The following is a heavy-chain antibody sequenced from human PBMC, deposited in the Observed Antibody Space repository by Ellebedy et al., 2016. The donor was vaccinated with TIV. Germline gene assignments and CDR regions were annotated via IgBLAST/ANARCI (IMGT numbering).Heavy chain of an antibody. Sequence: ASVKVSCXASGYTFTGYYMHWVRQAPGQGLEWMGWINPNSGGTNYAQKFQGRVTMTRDTSISTAYMELSRLRSDDTAVYYCARDEEGGSYYVHFDYWGQGTLVTVSS. CDR2: INPNSGGT. D-gene: IGHD1-26*01. J-gene: IGHJ4*02. V-gene: IGHV1-2*02. CDR3: ARDEEGGSYYVHFDY. CDR1: GYTFTGYY.